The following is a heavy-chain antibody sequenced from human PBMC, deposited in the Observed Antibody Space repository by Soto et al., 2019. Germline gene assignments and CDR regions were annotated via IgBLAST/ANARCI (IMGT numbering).Heavy chain of an antibody. CDR1: GGSFSGYY. CDR3: ARGYCTNGVCYGGHWFDP. Sequence: SETLSLTCAVYGGSFSGYYWSWIRQPPGKGLEWIGEINHSGSTNYNPSLKSRVTISVDTSKNQFSLKLSSVTAADTAVYYCARGYCTNGVCYGGHWFDPWGQGTLVTVSS. CDR2: INHSGST. D-gene: IGHD2-8*01. V-gene: IGHV4-34*01. J-gene: IGHJ5*02.